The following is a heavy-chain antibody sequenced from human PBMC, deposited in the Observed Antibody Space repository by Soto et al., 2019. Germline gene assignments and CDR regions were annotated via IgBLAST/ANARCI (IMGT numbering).Heavy chain of an antibody. Sequence: EVQLVESGGGLVQPGRSLRLSCAASGXTFDDYAMHWVRQAPGKGLEWVSGISWNSGSIGYADSVKGRFTISRDNAKNSLYLQMNSXXXXXXXXXXXXXXXTLGGWGGMDVWGQGTTVTVSS. V-gene: IGHV3-9*01. D-gene: IGHD3-16*01. CDR2: ISWNSGSI. CDR1: GXTFDDYA. J-gene: IGHJ6*02. CDR3: XXXXTLGGWGGMDV.